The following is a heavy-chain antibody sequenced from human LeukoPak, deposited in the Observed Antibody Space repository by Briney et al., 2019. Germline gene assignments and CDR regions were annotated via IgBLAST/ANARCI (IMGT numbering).Heavy chain of an antibody. Sequence: SQTLSLTCTVSGGSISSGDYYWSWIRQPPGKGLEWIGYIYYSGSTYYNPSLKSRVTISVDTSKNQFSLKLSPVTAADTAVYYCASHRGMTFQAFDIWGQGTMVTVSS. CDR3: ASHRGMTFQAFDI. D-gene: IGHD1-14*01. CDR2: IYYSGST. V-gene: IGHV4-30-4*01. CDR1: GGSISSGDYY. J-gene: IGHJ3*02.